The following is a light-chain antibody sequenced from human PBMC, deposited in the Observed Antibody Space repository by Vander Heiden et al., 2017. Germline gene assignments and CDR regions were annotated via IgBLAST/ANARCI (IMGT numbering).Light chain of an antibody. V-gene: IGLV4-69*01. Sequence: QLVLTQSPSASASLGASVKLTCTLSSGHSSYAIAWHQQQPEKGPRYLMKLNSDGSHSKGDGIPDRFSGCSSGAERYLTISSLQSEDEADYYCQTWGTGIVVFGGGTKLTVL. J-gene: IGLJ2*01. CDR3: QTWGTGIVV. CDR1: SGHSSYA. CDR2: LNSDGSH.